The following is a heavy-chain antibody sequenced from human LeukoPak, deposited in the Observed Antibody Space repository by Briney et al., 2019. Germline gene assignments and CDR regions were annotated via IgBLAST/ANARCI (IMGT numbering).Heavy chain of an antibody. D-gene: IGHD5-18*01. CDR3: ARGRIQLWSGNYYYGMDV. CDR2: INHSGST. CDR1: GGSFSGYY. Sequence: SETLSLTCAVYGGSFSGYYWSWIRQPPGKGLEWIGEINHSGSTNYNPSLKSRVTISVDTSKNQFSLKLSSVTAADTAVYYCARGRIQLWSGNYYYGMDVWGEGTTVTVSS. J-gene: IGHJ6*04. V-gene: IGHV4-34*01.